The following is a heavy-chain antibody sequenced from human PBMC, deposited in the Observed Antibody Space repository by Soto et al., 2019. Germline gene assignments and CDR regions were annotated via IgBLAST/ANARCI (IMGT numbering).Heavy chain of an antibody. CDR2: IYNGGHT. J-gene: IGHJ5*02. Sequence: PSETLSLTFSVSGGSVDSVNHYWSWIRQPPGKGLELIGYIYNGGHTFYNPSLKSRVKILVDKSRNQFSLRLSSVTAADTAVYLCATSEYSSLCINWFDXWGQGALVTVSX. CDR3: ATSEYSSLCINWFDX. V-gene: IGHV4-30-4*01. D-gene: IGHD6-6*01. CDR1: GGSVDSVNHY.